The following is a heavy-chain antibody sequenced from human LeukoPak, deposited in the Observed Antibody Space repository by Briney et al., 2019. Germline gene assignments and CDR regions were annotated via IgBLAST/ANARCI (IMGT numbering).Heavy chain of an antibody. D-gene: IGHD4-17*01. CDR2: IYWNDDK. J-gene: IGHJ1*01. Sequence: SGPTLVNPTQALTLTCTFSGFSLSTSGVGVGWIRQPPGKALEWPALIYWNDDKRYSPSLKSRLTITKDTSKNQVVLTMTNMDPVDTATYYCALLPTGGRYFHHWGQGTLVTVSS. V-gene: IGHV2-5*01. CDR1: GFSLSTSGVG. CDR3: ALLPTGGRYFHH.